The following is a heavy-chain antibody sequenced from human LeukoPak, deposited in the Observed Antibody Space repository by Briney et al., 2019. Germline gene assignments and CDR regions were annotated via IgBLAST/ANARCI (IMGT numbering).Heavy chain of an antibody. V-gene: IGHV3-23*01. Sequence: PGGSLRLSCAASGFTFSSYAMSWVRQAPGKGLEWVSGISGSGGRTYHADSVKGRFTISRDNSKNTLYLQMNSLRAEDTAEYYCAKGQYCSSTSCYVGYWGQGTLVTVSS. CDR3: AKGQYCSSTSCYVGY. D-gene: IGHD2-2*01. CDR1: GFTFSSYA. CDR2: ISGSGGRT. J-gene: IGHJ4*02.